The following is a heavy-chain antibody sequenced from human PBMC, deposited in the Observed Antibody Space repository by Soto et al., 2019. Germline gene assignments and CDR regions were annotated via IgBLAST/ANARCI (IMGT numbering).Heavy chain of an antibody. CDR3: VKHLGDWRSGSFRWFDP. Sequence: HPGGSLRLSFAASVLTFSSYEMNWVRQAPGKDLEWVSYISSSGSTLYYADSVKGRFSISRDNSKNTLYLQMTNLRADDTAVYYCVKHLGDWRSGSFRWFDPWCQGTLVTVSS. J-gene: IGHJ5*02. V-gene: IGHV3-48*03. D-gene: IGHD2-21*01. CDR1: VLTFSSYE. CDR2: ISSSGSTL.